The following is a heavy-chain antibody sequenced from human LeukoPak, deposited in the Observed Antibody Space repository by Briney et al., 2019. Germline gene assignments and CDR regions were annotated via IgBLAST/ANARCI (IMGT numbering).Heavy chain of an antibody. J-gene: IGHJ4*02. CDR2: IYYGGST. V-gene: IGHV4-59*08. CDR1: GVSISGYY. CDR3: ARQVYFDY. Sequence: PSETLSLTCTVSGVSISGYYWSWIRQPPGKGLEWIGYIYYGGSTSYNPSLKSRVTISVDTSKNQFSLKLSSVTAADTAVYHCARQVYFDYWGQGTLVTVSS.